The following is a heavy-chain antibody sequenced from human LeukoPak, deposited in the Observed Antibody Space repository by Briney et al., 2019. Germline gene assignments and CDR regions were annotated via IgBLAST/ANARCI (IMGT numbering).Heavy chain of an antibody. J-gene: IGHJ5*02. Sequence: ASVKVSCKVSGYTLTELSMHWVRQAPGKGLEWMGGFDPEDGETIYAQKFQGRVTMTKDTSTDTAYMELSSLRSEDTAVCYCATDLRERWLQYPNWFDPWGQGTLVTVSS. CDR3: ATDLRERWLQYPNWFDP. D-gene: IGHD5-24*01. CDR1: GYTLTELS. V-gene: IGHV1-24*01. CDR2: FDPEDGET.